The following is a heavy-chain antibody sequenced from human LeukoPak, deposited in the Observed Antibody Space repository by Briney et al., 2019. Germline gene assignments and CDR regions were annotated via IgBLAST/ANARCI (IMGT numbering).Heavy chain of an antibody. V-gene: IGHV3-33*01. D-gene: IGHD5-24*01. CDR2: IWYDGSNK. CDR1: GFTFSSYG. CDR3: ARDQSIEMATATDY. J-gene: IGHJ4*02. Sequence: GRSLRLSCAASGFTFSSYGMHWVRQAPGKGLEWVAVIWYDGSNKYYADSVKGRFTISRDNSKNTLYLQMNSLRAEDTAVYYCARDQSIEMATATDYWGQGTLVTVPS.